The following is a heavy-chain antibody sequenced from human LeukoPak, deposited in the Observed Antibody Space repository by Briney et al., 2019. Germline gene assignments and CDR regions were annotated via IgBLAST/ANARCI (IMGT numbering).Heavy chain of an antibody. CDR1: GFSFSGSA. D-gene: IGHD2-8*01. CDR2: IRSKANNYAT. CDR3: TVGVP. Sequence: PGGPLRLSCAASGFSFSGSAIHWVRQPSGKGLEWVGRIRSKANNYATVYGASVKGRFTISRDDSKNTTYLQMNSLKTEDTALYYCTVGVPWGQEPLVTVSS. V-gene: IGHV3-73*01. J-gene: IGHJ5*02.